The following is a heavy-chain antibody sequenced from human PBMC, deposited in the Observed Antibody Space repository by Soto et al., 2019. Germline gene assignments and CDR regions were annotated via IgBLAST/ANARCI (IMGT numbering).Heavy chain of an antibody. CDR1: GGTVASSHW. V-gene: IGHV4-4*02. D-gene: IGHD2-21*02. CDR2: VYHTGDT. J-gene: IGHJ5*02. CDR3: AREIVTAGGNNYFDP. Sequence: SETLSLTCGVSGGTVASSHWWSWVRQSPGGGLEWIGNVYHTGDTNFNPSLQSRVTISVDKSNNQFSLRLNSLTAADTAVYFCAREIVTAGGNNYFDPWGPGTLVTVSS.